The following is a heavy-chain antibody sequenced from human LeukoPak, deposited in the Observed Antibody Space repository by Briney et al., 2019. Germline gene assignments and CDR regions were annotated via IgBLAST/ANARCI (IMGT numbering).Heavy chain of an antibody. Sequence: KPSATLSLTCTVSGGSISSYYWSWIRQPPGKGLEWIGYVYYSGSTNYNPSLRSRVTISVDTSKNQFSLKLSSVTAADTAVYYCGRGSLRYYFDYWGQGTLVTVSS. J-gene: IGHJ4*02. CDR3: GRGSLRYYFDY. CDR1: GGSISSYY. D-gene: IGHD5-12*01. CDR2: VYYSGST. V-gene: IGHV4-59*08.